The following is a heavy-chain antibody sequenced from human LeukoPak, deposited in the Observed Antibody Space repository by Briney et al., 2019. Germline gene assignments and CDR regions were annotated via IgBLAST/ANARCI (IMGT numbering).Heavy chain of an antibody. CDR3: ARDPYSNYELDY. J-gene: IGHJ4*02. CDR2: INPNSGGT. CDR1: GYTFTDYY. D-gene: IGHD4-11*01. V-gene: IGHV1-2*02. Sequence: ASVKVSCKASGYTFTDYYMYWVRQAPGQGLEWMGWINPNSGGTNYAQKFQGRVTMTRDTSISTACMELSRLRSDDTAVYYCARDPYSNYELDYWGQGTLVTVSS.